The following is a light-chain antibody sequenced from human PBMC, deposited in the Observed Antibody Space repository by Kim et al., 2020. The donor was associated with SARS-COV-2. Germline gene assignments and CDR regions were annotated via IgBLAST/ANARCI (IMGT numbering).Light chain of an antibody. CDR2: QDS. V-gene: IGLV3-1*01. Sequence: SYELTQPPSVSVSSGQTASITCFGNKLGDKYVCWYQQKPGQSPMLVIYQDSKRPSGIPERFSGSNSGNTATLTISGTQAMDGADYYCQAWDSSTGLFGGGTQLTVL. CDR3: QAWDSSTGL. J-gene: IGLJ2*01. CDR1: KLGDKY.